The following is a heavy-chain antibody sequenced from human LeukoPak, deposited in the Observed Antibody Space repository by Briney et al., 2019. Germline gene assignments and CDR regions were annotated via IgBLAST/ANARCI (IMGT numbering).Heavy chain of an antibody. CDR2: IWYDGSNK. CDR1: GFTFSSYG. CDR3: AKVGAYGPHGYAFDI. J-gene: IGHJ3*02. D-gene: IGHD2-2*03. V-gene: IGHV3-33*06. Sequence: GRSLRLSCAACGFTFSSYGMHWVRQAPGKGLEWVAVIWYDGSNKYYADSVKGRFTISRDNSKNTLYLQMNSLRAEDTAVYYCAKVGAYGPHGYAFDIWGQGTMVTVSS.